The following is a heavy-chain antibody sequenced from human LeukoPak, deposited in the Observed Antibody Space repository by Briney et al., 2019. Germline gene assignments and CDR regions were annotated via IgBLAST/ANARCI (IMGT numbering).Heavy chain of an antibody. CDR3: ARGLVGGTYYDFWSGYYTRFYFDY. V-gene: IGHV4-34*01. CDR2: INHSGST. CDR1: GGSFSGYD. D-gene: IGHD3-3*01. Sequence: PSETLSLTCAVYGGSFSGYDWSWIRQPPGKGLEWIGEINHSGSTNYNPSLKSRVTISVDTSKNQFSLKLSSVTAADTAVYYCARGLVGGTYYDFWSGYYTRFYFDYWGQGTLVTVSS. J-gene: IGHJ4*02.